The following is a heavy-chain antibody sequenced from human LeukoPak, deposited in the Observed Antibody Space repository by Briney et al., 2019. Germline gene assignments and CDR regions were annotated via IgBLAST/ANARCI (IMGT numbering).Heavy chain of an antibody. CDR3: ARVIVRRVDTTEMDY. CDR2: ISDRGRDI. J-gene: IGHJ4*02. D-gene: IGHD5-18*01. V-gene: IGHV3-21*06. Sequence: GGSLRLSCAASGFTFSSYSMIWVRQAPGKGLEFISSISDRGRDIYYADSMKGRFTTSRDNAKNSLFLQMHSLRAEDTAVYYCARVIVRRVDTTEMDYWGQGTLVTVSS. CDR1: GFTFSSYS.